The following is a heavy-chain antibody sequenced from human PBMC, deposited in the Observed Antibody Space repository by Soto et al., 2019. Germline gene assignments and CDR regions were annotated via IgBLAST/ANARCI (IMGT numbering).Heavy chain of an antibody. CDR3: ARVESQLVPPYYYYYMDV. CDR1: GFTFSSYA. Sequence: PGGSLRLSCAASGFTFSSYAMDWVRQAPGKGLEYVSAISSNGGSTYYANSVKGRFTISRDNPKNTLYLQMGSLRAEDMAVYYCARVESQLVPPYYYYYMDVWGKGTTVTVSS. CDR2: ISSNGGST. J-gene: IGHJ6*03. D-gene: IGHD6-13*01. V-gene: IGHV3-64*01.